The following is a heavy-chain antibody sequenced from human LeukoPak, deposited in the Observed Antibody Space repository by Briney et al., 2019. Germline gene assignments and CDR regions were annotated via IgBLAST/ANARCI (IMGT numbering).Heavy chain of an antibody. CDR1: GFTFNNYI. V-gene: IGHV3-53*01. J-gene: IGHJ6*04. D-gene: IGHD2-21*02. CDR2: IYIDSNT. Sequence: GGSLRLSCTASGFTFNNYIMNWVRQAPGKGLEWVSVIYIDSNTYYGDSVKGRFTMSRDNSKNTVFLQMTSLRVDDTAVYYCARDREVVTAKAQMDVWGKGTTVIVSS. CDR3: ARDREVVTAKAQMDV.